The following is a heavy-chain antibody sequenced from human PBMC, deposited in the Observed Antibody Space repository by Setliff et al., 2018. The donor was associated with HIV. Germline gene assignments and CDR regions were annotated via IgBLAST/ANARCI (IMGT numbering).Heavy chain of an antibody. CDR3: ASGRDFWSGLYV. CDR1: GGSLRRGSYY. V-gene: IGHV4-61*09. D-gene: IGHD3-3*01. CDR2: IYTSGST. J-gene: IGHJ6*04. Sequence: PSETLSLTCTVSGGSLRRGSYYWSWIRQPAGKGLEWIGHIYTSGSTNYNPSLKCRVTLSVDTSQNQFSLKFTSVTAADTAVYYCASGRDFWSGLYVWGKGTTVTVSS.